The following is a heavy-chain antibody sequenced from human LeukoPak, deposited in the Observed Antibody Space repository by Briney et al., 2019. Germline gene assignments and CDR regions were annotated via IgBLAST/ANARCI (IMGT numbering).Heavy chain of an antibody. CDR3: AKDGYDSPNYFEM. CDR2: ISHSGGST. CDR1: GFTFRRHA. V-gene: IGHV3-23*01. D-gene: IGHD2-2*01. Sequence: PGGSLRLSCAASGFTFRRHAMNWVRQAPGKGLEWVSGISHSGGSTYYADSVKGRFTISRDNSKSTLYLQMNSLRAEDTAVYYCAKDGYDSPNYFEMWGPGTLVTVSS. J-gene: IGHJ4*02.